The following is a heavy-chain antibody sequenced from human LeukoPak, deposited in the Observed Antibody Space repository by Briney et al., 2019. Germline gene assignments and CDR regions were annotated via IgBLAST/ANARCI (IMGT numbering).Heavy chain of an antibody. D-gene: IGHD3-22*01. V-gene: IGHV4-39*01. CDR3: ARQGLANSGYYLPGY. J-gene: IGHJ4*02. CDR2: IYYSGST. Sequence: SETLSLTCIVSSGSISSSSYYWGWIRQPPGKGLEWIGSIYYSGSTYYNPSLKSRVTISVDTSKNQFSLELSSVTAADTAVYYCARQGLANSGYYLPGYWGQGTLVTVSS. CDR1: SGSISSSSYY.